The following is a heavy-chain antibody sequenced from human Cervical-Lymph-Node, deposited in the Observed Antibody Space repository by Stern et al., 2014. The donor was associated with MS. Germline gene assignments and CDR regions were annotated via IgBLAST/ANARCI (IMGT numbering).Heavy chain of an antibody. Sequence: EVHLVESGGGLVQPGGSLRLSCVASGFSFSTYGMSWVRQAPGKGLEWVSGISGSGDSTYYADSVKGRFTISRDNSKNTLYLQMSSLRGEDMAVYYCASDQPTRWTGDLSFSDYWGQGTLVTVSS. CDR2: ISGSGDST. V-gene: IGHV3-23*04. CDR3: ASDQPTRWTGDLSFSDY. J-gene: IGHJ4*02. D-gene: IGHD3/OR15-3a*01. CDR1: GFSFSTYG.